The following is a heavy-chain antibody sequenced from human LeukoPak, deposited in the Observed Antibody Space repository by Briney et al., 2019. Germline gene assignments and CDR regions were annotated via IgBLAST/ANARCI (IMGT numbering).Heavy chain of an antibody. CDR1: GFTFSSYG. Sequence: TGGSLRLSCAASGFTFSSYGMHWVRQAPGKGLEWAAVIWYDGSNKYYADSVKGRFTISRDNSKNTLYLQMNSLRAEDTAVYYCARDNYDILTARYFDYWGHGTLVTVSS. CDR2: IWYDGSNK. CDR3: ARDNYDILTARYFDY. D-gene: IGHD3-9*01. V-gene: IGHV3-33*01. J-gene: IGHJ4*01.